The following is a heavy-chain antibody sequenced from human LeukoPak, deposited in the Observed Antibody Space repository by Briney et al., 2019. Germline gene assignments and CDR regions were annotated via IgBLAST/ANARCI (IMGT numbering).Heavy chain of an antibody. J-gene: IGHJ4*02. CDR2: ISGSGGNR. Sequence: GGSLRLSCAASGFTFSSYAMNWVRQAPGKGLEWVSAISGSGGNRDCADSVKGRFTIYRDNSKNTLYVQMNSLRAEDTAVYYCARWYSSSWYASGPVSDYWGQGTLVTVSS. D-gene: IGHD6-13*01. CDR3: ARWYSSSWYASGPVSDY. V-gene: IGHV3-23*01. CDR1: GFTFSSYA.